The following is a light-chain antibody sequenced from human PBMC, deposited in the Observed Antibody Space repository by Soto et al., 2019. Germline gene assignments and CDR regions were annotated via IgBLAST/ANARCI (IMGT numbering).Light chain of an antibody. V-gene: IGLV1-40*01. CDR1: SSNIGAGYD. CDR3: QYYESSLTHVGGVI. CDR2: GNS. J-gene: IGLJ2*01. Sequence: QSVLTQPPSVSGAPGQRVTISCTGSSSNIGAGYDVHWYQHLPGTAPKLLIYGNSNRPSGVPDRFSGSKSDTSASLAITGLQVEDEADYYGQYYESSLTHVGGVIFGGGTQLTVL.